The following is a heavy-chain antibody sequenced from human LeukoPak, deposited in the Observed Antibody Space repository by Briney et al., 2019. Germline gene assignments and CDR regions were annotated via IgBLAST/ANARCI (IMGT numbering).Heavy chain of an antibody. CDR1: GFNLRAYN. Sequence: GGSLRLSCAASGFNLRAYNMNWVRQAPGKGLEWVSYISGTGSTIYYADSVKGRFTISRDNAKNSLYLQMNSLRAEDTAVYYCARPYDFDYWGQGTLVTVSS. CDR3: ARPYDFDY. J-gene: IGHJ4*02. V-gene: IGHV3-11*01. D-gene: IGHD2-2*01. CDR2: ISGTGSTI.